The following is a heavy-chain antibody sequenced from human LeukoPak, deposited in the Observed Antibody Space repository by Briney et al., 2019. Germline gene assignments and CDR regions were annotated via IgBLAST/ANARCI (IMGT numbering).Heavy chain of an antibody. CDR1: GYTFTSYG. V-gene: IGHV1-18*01. CDR3: ARDLNTYYDFWSGYLNPFDY. Sequence: ASVKVSCKASGYTFTSYGISWVRQAPGQGLEWMGWISAYNGNTNYAQKLQGRVTMTTDTSTSTAYMELRSLRSDDTAVYYCARDLNTYYDFWSGYLNPFDYWGQGTLVTVSS. D-gene: IGHD3-3*01. J-gene: IGHJ4*02. CDR2: ISAYNGNT.